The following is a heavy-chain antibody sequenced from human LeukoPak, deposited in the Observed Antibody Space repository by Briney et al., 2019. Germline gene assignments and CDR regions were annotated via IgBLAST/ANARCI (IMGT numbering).Heavy chain of an antibody. CDR3: ARGRIQLWYPWYFDY. J-gene: IGHJ4*02. Sequence: SETLSLTCAVYGGSFSGYYWSWIRQPPGKGLEWIGEINHSGSTNYNPSLKSRVTTSVDTSKNQFSLKLSSVTAADTAVYYCARGRIQLWYPWYFDYWGQGTLVTVSS. V-gene: IGHV4-34*01. CDR1: GGSFSGYY. CDR2: INHSGST. D-gene: IGHD5-18*01.